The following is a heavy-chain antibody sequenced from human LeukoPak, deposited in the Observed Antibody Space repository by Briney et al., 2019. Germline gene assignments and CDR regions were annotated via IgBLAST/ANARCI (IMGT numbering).Heavy chain of an antibody. J-gene: IGHJ6*03. CDR1: GGSISSSSYY. V-gene: IGHV4-39*07. D-gene: IGHD1-1*01. CDR3: ARERLPQSERYMDV. CDR2: IYYSGST. Sequence: ETLSLTCTVSGGSISSSSYYWGWIRQPPGKGLEWIGSIYYSGSTYYNPSLKSRVTISVDTSKNQFSLKLSSVTAADTAVYYCARERLPQSERYMDVWGKGTTVTISS.